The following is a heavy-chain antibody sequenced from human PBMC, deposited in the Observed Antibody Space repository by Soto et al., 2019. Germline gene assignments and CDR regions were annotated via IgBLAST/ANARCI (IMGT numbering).Heavy chain of an antibody. J-gene: IGHJ4*02. CDR2: IYHSGST. V-gene: IGHV4-4*02. CDR3: ASIRPTYFYDSSGNY. CDR1: GGSISSSNW. Sequence: SETLSLTCAVSGGSISSSNWWSWVRQPPGKGLEWIGEIYHSGSTNYNPSLKSRVTISVDKPKNQFSLKLSSVTAADTAVYYCASIRPTYFYDSSGNYWGQGTLVTVSS. D-gene: IGHD3-22*01.